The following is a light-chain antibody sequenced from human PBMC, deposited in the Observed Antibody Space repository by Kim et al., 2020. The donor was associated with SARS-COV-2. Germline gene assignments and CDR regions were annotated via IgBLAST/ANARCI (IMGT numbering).Light chain of an antibody. V-gene: IGLV3-27*01. CDR1: ILAQRY. CDR2: RDS. J-gene: IGLJ2*01. Sequence: SVSPGQTARITCSGDILAQRYVRWFQQKPGQAPLLVIYRDSERPSGIPERFSGSSSGTTVTLTISGAQVEDESDYYCYSATDNNRVFGGGTKLTVL. CDR3: YSATDNNRV.